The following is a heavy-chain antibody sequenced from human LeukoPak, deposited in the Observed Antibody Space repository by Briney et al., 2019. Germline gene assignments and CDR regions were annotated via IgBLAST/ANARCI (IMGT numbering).Heavy chain of an antibody. D-gene: IGHD3-10*02. CDR2: INPSSGGT. Sequence: ASVKVSCKASGYTFTGYYIHWVRQAPGQGLEWMGWINPSSGGTYYAQSFQGRVTMTRDTSISTAYMELSRLRSDDTAVYYCAKGAPGGMFREPFGGPTEYWGQGTLVTVSS. CDR1: GYTFTGYY. V-gene: IGHV1-2*02. J-gene: IGHJ4*02. CDR3: AKGAPGGMFREPFGGPTEY.